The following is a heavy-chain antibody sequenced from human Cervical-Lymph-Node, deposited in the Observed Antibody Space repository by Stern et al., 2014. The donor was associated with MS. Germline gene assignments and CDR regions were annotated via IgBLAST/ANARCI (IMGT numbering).Heavy chain of an antibody. J-gene: IGHJ6*02. CDR2: IYYSGST. D-gene: IGHD6-13*01. Sequence: VQLVESGPGLVKPSETLSLTCTVSGGSISSYYWSWIRQPPGKGLEWIGHIYYSGSTNYNPSLKSRVTISVDTSKNQFSLKLSSVTAADTAVYYCARNMGIAAAGPYYYYYGMDVWGQGTTVTVSS. V-gene: IGHV4-59*01. CDR1: GGSISSYY. CDR3: ARNMGIAAAGPYYYYYGMDV.